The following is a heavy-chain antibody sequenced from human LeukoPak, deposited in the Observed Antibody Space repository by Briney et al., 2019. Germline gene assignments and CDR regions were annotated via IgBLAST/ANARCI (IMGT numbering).Heavy chain of an antibody. CDR1: GGSISSYY. CDR3: ARLGSGSYYDSRGQFDY. V-gene: IGHV4-59*01. CDR2: IHYSGST. Sequence: TPSETLSLTCTVSGGSISSYYWSWIRQPPGKGLEWIGYIHYSGSTSYNPSLKSRVTISVDTSKSQFSLKLSSVTAADTAVYYCARLGSGSYYDSRGQFDYWGQGTLVTVSS. J-gene: IGHJ4*02. D-gene: IGHD1-26*01.